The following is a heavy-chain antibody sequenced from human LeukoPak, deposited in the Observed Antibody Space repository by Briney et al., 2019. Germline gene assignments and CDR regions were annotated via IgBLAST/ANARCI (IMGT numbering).Heavy chain of an antibody. Sequence: SETLSLTCAVYGGSFSGYYWSWIRQPPGKGLEWIGEINHSGSTNYNPSLKSRVTISVDTSKNQFSLKLSSVTAADTAVYYCAKLWGDYIWGSYRDDYWGQGTLVTVSS. CDR1: GGSFSGYY. CDR2: INHSGST. V-gene: IGHV4-34*01. D-gene: IGHD3-16*02. J-gene: IGHJ4*02. CDR3: AKLWGDYIWGSYRDDY.